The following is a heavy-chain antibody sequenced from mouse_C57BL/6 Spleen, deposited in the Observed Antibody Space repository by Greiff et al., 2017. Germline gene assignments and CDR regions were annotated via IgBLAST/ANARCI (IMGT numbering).Heavy chain of an antibody. V-gene: IGHV2-5*01. D-gene: IGHD2-2*01. CDR2: IWRGGST. CDR1: GFSLTSYG. Sequence: VMLVESGPGLVQPSQSLSITCTVSGFSLTSYGVHWVRQSPGKGLEWLGVIWRGGSTDYNAAFMSRLSITKDNSKSQVFFKMNSLQADDTAIYYCAKNGYGYYWFAYWGQGTLVTVSA. CDR3: AKNGYGYYWFAY. J-gene: IGHJ3*01.